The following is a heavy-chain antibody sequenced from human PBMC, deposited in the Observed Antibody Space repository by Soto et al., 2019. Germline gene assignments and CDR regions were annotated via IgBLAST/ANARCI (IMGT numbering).Heavy chain of an antibody. V-gene: IGHV4-31*03. Sequence: SETLSLTCTVSGGSISSGGYYWSWIRQHPGKGLEWIGYIYYSGSTYYNPSLKSRVTISVDTSKNQFSLKLSSVTAAYTAVYYCARLLTTDDYGPYFDYWGQGTLVTGSS. CDR1: GGSISSGGYY. J-gene: IGHJ4*02. CDR2: IYYSGST. CDR3: ARLLTTDDYGPYFDY. D-gene: IGHD4-17*01.